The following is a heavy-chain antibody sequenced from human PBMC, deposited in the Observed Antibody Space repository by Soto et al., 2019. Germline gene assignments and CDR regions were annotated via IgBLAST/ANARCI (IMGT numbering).Heavy chain of an antibody. J-gene: IGHJ6*02. V-gene: IGHV3-48*02. CDR1: GFSLGDYA. CDR2: ISSDSRTI. Sequence: PAGSLSLSCVAAGFSLGDYAVNWVRQAPGKGLEWVSFISSDSRTIYYADSVEGRFTVSRDNARNSVSLQMDSLRDEDSAVYYCARIKLVEWFFINVDVYDMDVWGQGT. D-gene: IGHD3-3*01. CDR3: ARIKLVEWFFINVDVYDMDV.